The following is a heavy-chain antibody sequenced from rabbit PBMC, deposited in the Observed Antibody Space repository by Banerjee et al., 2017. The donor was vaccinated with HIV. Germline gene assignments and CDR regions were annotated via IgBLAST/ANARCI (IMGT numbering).Heavy chain of an antibody. CDR3: ARDAGYAGSNL. J-gene: IGHJ4*01. CDR2: IYAGSSGTT. D-gene: IGHD4-2*01. Sequence: QSLEESGGDLVKPGASLTLTCTASGFSFSSNAMCWVRQAPGKGLEWIACIYAGSSGTTWYASWAKGRFTASKSTSLNTVTLQMTSLTAADTATYFCARDAGYAGSNLWGQGTLVTVS. V-gene: IGHV1S40*01. CDR1: GFSFSSNA.